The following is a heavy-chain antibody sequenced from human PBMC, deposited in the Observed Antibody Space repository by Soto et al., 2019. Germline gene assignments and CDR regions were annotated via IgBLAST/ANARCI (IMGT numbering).Heavy chain of an antibody. V-gene: IGHV3-23*01. CDR2: MSISGEKT. J-gene: IGHJ4*02. CDR3: TRWDGFADL. D-gene: IGHD1-26*01. CDR1: GFTFIHYS. Sequence: EVQLLESGGGLFKPGGSLGLSCAPSGFTFIHYSLAWVRQTPEKGLEWVSGMSISGEKTFYADFVKGRFTVSRDSPKNTVYLQMNTLRAEDTAIYYCTRWDGFADLWGQGTLVTVSS.